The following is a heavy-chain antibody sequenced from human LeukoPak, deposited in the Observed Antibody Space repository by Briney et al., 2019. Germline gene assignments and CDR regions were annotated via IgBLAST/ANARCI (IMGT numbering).Heavy chain of an antibody. V-gene: IGHV3-20*04. J-gene: IGHJ4*02. D-gene: IGHD6-13*01. CDR1: GFMFDDYG. CDR3: AKDENDSSSWVSFIDY. Sequence: GGSLRLSCTASGFMFDDYGMSWVRQAPGKGLEWVSGIDWNGGSTDYADSVKGRFIISRDNARDSLYLQMNSLRAEDTAVYYCAKDENDSSSWVSFIDYWGQGTLVTVSS. CDR2: IDWNGGST.